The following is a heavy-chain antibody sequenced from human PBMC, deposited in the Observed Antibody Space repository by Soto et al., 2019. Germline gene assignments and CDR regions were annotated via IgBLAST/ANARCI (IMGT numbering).Heavy chain of an antibody. CDR1: GYTFTSYG. CDR2: ISAYNGNT. V-gene: IGHV1-18*01. Sequence: ASVKVSCKASGYTFTSYGISWVRQAPGQGLEWMGWISAYNGNTNYAQKLQGRVTMTTDTSTSTAYMELRSLRSDDTAVYYCARVSPNYYYYYGMDVWGQGTTVTVSS. CDR3: ARVSPNYYYYYGMDV. J-gene: IGHJ6*02.